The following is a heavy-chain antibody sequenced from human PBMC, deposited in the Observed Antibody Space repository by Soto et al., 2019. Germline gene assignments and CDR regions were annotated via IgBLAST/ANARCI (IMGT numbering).Heavy chain of an antibody. J-gene: IGHJ5*02. CDR3: ARDRGYDFWSGVHFDP. V-gene: IGHV1-69*01. CDR2: IIPIFGTA. D-gene: IGHD3-3*01. CDR1: GGTFSSYA. Sequence: QVQLVQSGAEVKKPGSSVKVSCKASGGTFSSYAISWVRQAPGQGLEWMGGIIPIFGTANYAQKFQGRVTMTADETTSTAYMELSSLRSEDTAVYYWARDRGYDFWSGVHFDPWGQGTLVTVSS.